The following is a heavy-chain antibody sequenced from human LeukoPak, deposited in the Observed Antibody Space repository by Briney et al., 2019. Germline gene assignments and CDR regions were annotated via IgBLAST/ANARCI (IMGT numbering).Heavy chain of an antibody. J-gene: IGHJ4*02. CDR1: GGSFSGSN. V-gene: IGHV4-34*01. Sequence: SETLSLTCAASGGSFSGSNWSWIRQPPGKGLEWIVEIYNSGSTIYNPSLKSRVTISVDKSKNQCAQNLISVSAAETALYYCVRAYDYWGQGTLVTVSS. CDR2: IYNSGST. CDR3: VRAYDY.